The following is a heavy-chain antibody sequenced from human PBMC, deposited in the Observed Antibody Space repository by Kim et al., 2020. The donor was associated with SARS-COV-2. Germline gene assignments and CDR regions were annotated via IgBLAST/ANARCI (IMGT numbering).Heavy chain of an antibody. D-gene: IGHD4-17*01. CDR2: INTNTGNP. CDR3: AREAHSTVLMGNWFDP. CDR1: GYTFTSYA. J-gene: IGHJ5*02. V-gene: IGHV7-4-1*02. Sequence: VKVSCKASGYTFTSYAMNWVRQAPGQGLEWMGWINTNTGNPTYAQGFTGRFVFSLDTSVSTAYLQISSLKAEDTAVYYCAREAHSTVLMGNWFDPWGQGTLVTVSS.